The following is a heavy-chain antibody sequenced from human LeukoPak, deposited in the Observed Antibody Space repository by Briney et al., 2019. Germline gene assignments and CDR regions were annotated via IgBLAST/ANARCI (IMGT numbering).Heavy chain of an antibody. CDR1: GFTTSSYW. D-gene: IGHD6-19*01. V-gene: IGHV3-74*01. Sequence: QAGGSLRLSCGASGFTTSSYWMHWVRQAPGKGLVWVSRINSDGSSTSYADSVKGRFTISRDNAKNTLYLQMNSLRAEDTAVYYCARGWDGSGWYGWFDPWGQGTLVTVSS. CDR2: INSDGSST. J-gene: IGHJ5*02. CDR3: ARGWDGSGWYGWFDP.